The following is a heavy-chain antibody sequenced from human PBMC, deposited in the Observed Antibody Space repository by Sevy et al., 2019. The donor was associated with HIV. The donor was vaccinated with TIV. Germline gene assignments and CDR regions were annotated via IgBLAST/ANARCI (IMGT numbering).Heavy chain of an antibody. CDR1: GFTFGTYG. CDR3: ARGSLYSSGWSESLDY. J-gene: IGHJ4*02. D-gene: IGHD6-19*01. CDR2: IWYDGSNK. Sequence: GGSLRLSCVASGFTFGTYGMDWVRQAPGNGLEWVAVIWYDGSNKYYGDSVKGRFTISRDNSKNTLYLQMNSLRAEDTAVYYCARGSLYSSGWSESLDYWGQRTMVTVSS. V-gene: IGHV3-33*01.